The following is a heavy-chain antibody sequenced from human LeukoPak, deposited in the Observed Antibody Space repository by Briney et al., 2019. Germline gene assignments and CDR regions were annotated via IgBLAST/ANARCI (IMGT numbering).Heavy chain of an antibody. V-gene: IGHV4-59*06. CDR2: IYYSGST. Sequence: PSETLSLTCTVSGGSISSYYWSWIRQHPGKGLEWIGYIYYSGSTYYNPSLKSRVTISVDTSKNQFSLKLSSVTAADTAVYYCARGLYSYGSQYYFDYWGQGTLVTVSS. CDR1: GGSISSYY. CDR3: ARGLYSYGSQYYFDY. J-gene: IGHJ4*02. D-gene: IGHD5-18*01.